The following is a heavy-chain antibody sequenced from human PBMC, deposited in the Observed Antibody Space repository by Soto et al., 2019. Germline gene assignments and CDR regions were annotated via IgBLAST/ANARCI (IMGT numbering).Heavy chain of an antibody. V-gene: IGHV1-69*04. CDR2: VNPILSMS. Sequence: QVQLVQSGAEVKRPGSSVKVSCKASGDTFSFYSINWVRQAPGLGLEWMGRVNPILSMSNYAQRFQGRVTXTXDXXTSTAYMALSGLRSEDTAMYCCATSDGTGDRAFDYWGQGALVTVSS. CDR3: ATSDGTGDRAFDY. D-gene: IGHD2-15*01. J-gene: IGHJ4*02. CDR1: GDTFSFYS.